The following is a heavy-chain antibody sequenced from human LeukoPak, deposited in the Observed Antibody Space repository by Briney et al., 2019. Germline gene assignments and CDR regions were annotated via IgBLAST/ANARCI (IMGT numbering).Heavy chain of an antibody. V-gene: IGHV4-39*07. CDR2: IYYSGST. CDR1: GGSISSSSYY. Sequence: SETLSLTCTVSGGSISSSSYYWGWIRQPPGKGLEWIGSIYYSGSTYYNPSLKSRVTISVDTSKNQFSLKLSSATAADTAVYYCASGPSSWYYYYYYMDVWGKGTTVTVSS. J-gene: IGHJ6*03. CDR3: ASGPSSWYYYYYYMDV. D-gene: IGHD6-13*01.